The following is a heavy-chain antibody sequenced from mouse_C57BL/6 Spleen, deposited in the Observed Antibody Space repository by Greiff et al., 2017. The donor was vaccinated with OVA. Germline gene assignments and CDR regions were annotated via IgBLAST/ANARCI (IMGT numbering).Heavy chain of an antibody. CDR2: ISNGGGST. V-gene: IGHV5-12*01. Sequence: EVQGVESGGGLVQPGGSLKLSCAASGFTFSDYYMYWVRQTPEKRLEWVAYISNGGGSTYYPDTVKGRFTISRDNAKNTLYLQMSRLKSEDTAMYYCARRVTGTSGYYFDYWGQGTTLTVSS. J-gene: IGHJ2*01. CDR1: GFTFSDYY. CDR3: ARRVTGTSGYYFDY. D-gene: IGHD4-1*01.